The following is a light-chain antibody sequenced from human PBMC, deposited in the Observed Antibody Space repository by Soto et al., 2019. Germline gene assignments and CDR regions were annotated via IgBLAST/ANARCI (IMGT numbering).Light chain of an antibody. CDR3: AAWDDSLNGFYV. J-gene: IGLJ1*01. CDR2: SNS. V-gene: IGLV1-44*01. Sequence: QSVLIQPPSASGTPGQRVTISCSGSNSNIGSNTANWYQQLPGTAPKLLIHSNSQRPSGVPDRFSGSKSGTSASLAISGLQSDDEADYYCAAWDDSLNGFYVFGTGTKVTVL. CDR1: NSNIGSNT.